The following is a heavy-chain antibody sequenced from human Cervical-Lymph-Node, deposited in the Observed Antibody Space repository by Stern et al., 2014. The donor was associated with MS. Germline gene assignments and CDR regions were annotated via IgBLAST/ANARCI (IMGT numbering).Heavy chain of an antibody. CDR2: IYHSGRS. CDR3: ARDRGGYHFN. Sequence: QLQLQESGPGLVKPSQTLSLTCTVSGGSISSGGFYWSWIRQLPGKGLEWIGYIYHSGRSYFNPSLKSRLSLSVDTSKNQFSLKLSSVTAADTAVYYCARDRGGYHFNWGQGTLVTVSS. V-gene: IGHV4-31*03. D-gene: IGHD3-16*02. CDR1: GGSISSGGFY. J-gene: IGHJ4*02.